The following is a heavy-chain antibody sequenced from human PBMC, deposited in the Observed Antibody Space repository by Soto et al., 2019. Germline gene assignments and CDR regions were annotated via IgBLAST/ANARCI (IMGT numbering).Heavy chain of an antibody. CDR2: IYYSGST. V-gene: IGHV4-59*01. CDR3: ARDMWGSSTNYYYYGMDV. Sequence: GKGLEWIGYIYYSGSTNYNPSLKSRVTISVDTSKNQFSLKLSSVTAADTAVYYCARDMWGSSTNYYYYGMDVWGQGTTVTVSS. J-gene: IGHJ6*02. D-gene: IGHD2-2*01.